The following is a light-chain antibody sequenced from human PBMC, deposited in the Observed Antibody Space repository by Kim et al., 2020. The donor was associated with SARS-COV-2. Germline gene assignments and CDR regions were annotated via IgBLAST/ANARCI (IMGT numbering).Light chain of an antibody. CDR1: QSVSSNF. V-gene: IGKV3-20*01. Sequence: EIVLTQSPGTLSLSPGERATLSCRASQSVSSNFLAWYHHKPGQAPRLLIYGASSRAIGIPDRFSGSGSGTDFTLTISRLEPEDFAVYYCQQYGSSLVTFGQGTKLEIK. J-gene: IGKJ2*01. CDR3: QQYGSSLVT. CDR2: GAS.